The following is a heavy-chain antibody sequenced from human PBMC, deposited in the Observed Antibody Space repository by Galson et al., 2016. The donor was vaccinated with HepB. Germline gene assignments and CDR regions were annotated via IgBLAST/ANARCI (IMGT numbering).Heavy chain of an antibody. V-gene: IGHV3-30*04. CDR3: AKDLTIFGMIMSPGD. D-gene: IGHD3-3*01. CDR2: ISYDGRNQ. J-gene: IGHJ4*02. Sequence: SLRLSCAASGFTFSSYTMHWVRQAPGKGLEWVAVISYDGRNQHYADSVKGRFTISRDNSKNTLYLQMNSLRPEDTAVYYCAKDLTIFGMIMSPGDWGQGTLVTVSS. CDR1: GFTFSSYT.